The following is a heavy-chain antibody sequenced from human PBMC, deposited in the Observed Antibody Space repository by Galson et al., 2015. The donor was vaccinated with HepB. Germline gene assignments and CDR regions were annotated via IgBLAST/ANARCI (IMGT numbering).Heavy chain of an antibody. D-gene: IGHD3-10*01. CDR2: ISYDGSNK. CDR1: GFTFSSYG. CDR3: AKDRGFGELLSVVGY. Sequence: SLRLSCAASGFTFSSYGMHWVRQAPGKGLEWVAVISYDGSNKYYADSVKGRFTISRDNSKNTLYLQMNSLRAEDTAVYYCAKDRGFGELLSVVGYWGQGTLVTVSS. J-gene: IGHJ4*02. V-gene: IGHV3-30*18.